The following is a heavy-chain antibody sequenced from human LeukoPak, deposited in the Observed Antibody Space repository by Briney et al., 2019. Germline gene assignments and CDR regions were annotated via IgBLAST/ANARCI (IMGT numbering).Heavy chain of an antibody. D-gene: IGHD6-13*01. Sequence: AGGSLRLSCAASGFSFSSYAMGWVRQAPGKGLEWVSVISDSGGRANYVDSVKGRFTISRDNSKNTLYLQVNSLRAEDTAIYYCAKDAGAASPLGLFDYWGQGTLVTVSS. CDR1: GFSFSSYA. CDR2: ISDSGGRA. J-gene: IGHJ4*01. V-gene: IGHV3-23*01. CDR3: AKDAGAASPLGLFDY.